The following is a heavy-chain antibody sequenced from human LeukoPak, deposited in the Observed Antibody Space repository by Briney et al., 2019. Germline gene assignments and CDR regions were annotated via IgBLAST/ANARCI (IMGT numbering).Heavy chain of an antibody. CDR2: INHSGST. D-gene: IGHD5-18*01. CDR1: GGSFSGYY. J-gene: IGHJ4*02. Sequence: SETLSLTCAVYGGSFSGYYWSWIRQPPGKGLEWIGEINHSGSTNYNPSLKSRVTISVDTSKNQFSLKLSSVTAADTAVYYCARVEVGGYSYGYVYYFDYWGQGTLVTVSS. CDR3: ARVEVGGYSYGYVYYFDY. V-gene: IGHV4-34*01.